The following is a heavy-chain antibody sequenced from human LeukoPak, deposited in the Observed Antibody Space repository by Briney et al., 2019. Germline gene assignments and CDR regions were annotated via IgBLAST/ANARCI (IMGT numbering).Heavy chain of an antibody. CDR1: GFTFSSYA. CDR3: AKVGDSTMVRGVLRFDP. V-gene: IGHV3-23*01. D-gene: IGHD3-10*01. J-gene: IGHJ5*02. CDR2: ISRSGGST. Sequence: GGSLRLSCAASGFTFSSYAMSWVRQAPGKGLEWVSAISRSGGSTYYADSVKGRFTISRDNSKNTLYLQMNSLRAEDTAVYYCAKVGDSTMVRGVLRFDPWGQGTLVTVSS.